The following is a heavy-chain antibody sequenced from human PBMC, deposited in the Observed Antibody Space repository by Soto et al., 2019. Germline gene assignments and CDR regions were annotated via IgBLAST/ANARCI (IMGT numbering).Heavy chain of an antibody. J-gene: IGHJ6*02. D-gene: IGHD3-3*02. CDR3: ARGRIFGVVKGYGMDV. Sequence: TVSGGSISSGDYYWSWIRQPPGKGLEWIGYIYYSGSTYYNPSLKSRVTISVDTSKNQFSLKLSSVTAADTAVYYCARGRIFGVVKGYGMDVWGQGTTVTVSS. CDR2: IYYSGST. CDR1: GGSISSGDYY. V-gene: IGHV4-30-4*01.